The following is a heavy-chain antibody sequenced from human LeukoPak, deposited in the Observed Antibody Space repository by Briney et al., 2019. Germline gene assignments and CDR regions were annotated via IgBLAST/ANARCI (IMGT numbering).Heavy chain of an antibody. V-gene: IGHV3-74*01. J-gene: IGHJ4*02. D-gene: IGHD3/OR15-3a*01. CDR1: GFTFSTYW. CDR2: IHSDGSST. Sequence: GGSLRLSCVASGFTFSTYWMHWVRQAPGKGLVWVARIHSDGSSTTYADSVKGRFTISRDNSKNTLYLQMSSLRAEDTAVYYCVKGVEGAMVFGGDYWGQGTLVTVSS. CDR3: VKGVEGAMVFGGDY.